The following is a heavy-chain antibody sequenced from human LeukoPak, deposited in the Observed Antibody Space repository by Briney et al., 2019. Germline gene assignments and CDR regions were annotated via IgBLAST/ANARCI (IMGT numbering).Heavy chain of an antibody. V-gene: IGHV4-59*01. CDR2: IYYSGST. D-gene: IGHD3-3*01. Sequence: SETLSLTCTVSGGSISSYYWSWIRQPPGKGLEWIGYIYYSGSTNYNPSLKSRVTISVDTSKNQFSLKLSSVTAADTAVYYCAREDYDDSGAWYFDLWGRGTLVTASS. CDR3: AREDYDDSGAWYFDL. J-gene: IGHJ2*01. CDR1: GGSISSYY.